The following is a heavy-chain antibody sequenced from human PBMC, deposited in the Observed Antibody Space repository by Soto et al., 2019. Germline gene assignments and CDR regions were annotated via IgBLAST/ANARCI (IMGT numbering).Heavy chain of an antibody. CDR1: GYTFTSYA. J-gene: IGHJ4*02. CDR3: ATSYGSGYRAFDY. CDR2: INAGNGNT. D-gene: IGHD3-10*01. Sequence: ASVKVSCKASGYTFTSYAMHWVRQAPGQRLEWMGWINAGNGNTKYAEKLQGRVTITEDKSASTAYMELRSLRSEDTAMYYCATSYGSGYRAFDYWGQGALVTVSS. V-gene: IGHV1-3*01.